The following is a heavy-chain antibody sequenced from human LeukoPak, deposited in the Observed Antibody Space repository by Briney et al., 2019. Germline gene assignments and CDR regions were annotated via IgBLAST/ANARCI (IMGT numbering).Heavy chain of an antibody. D-gene: IGHD3-10*01. CDR2: IWYDGSNE. J-gene: IGHJ4*02. CDR1: GFTFRTYG. CDR3: ARLYYGSLGGLDY. V-gene: IGHV3-33*01. Sequence: GGSLRLSCVASGFTFRTYGMHWVRQVPGKGLEWVAVIWYDGSNEDYADSVKGRFTISRDNSKNTLYLQMNSLRVEDTAVYYCARLYYGSLGGLDYWGQGTRLTVSS.